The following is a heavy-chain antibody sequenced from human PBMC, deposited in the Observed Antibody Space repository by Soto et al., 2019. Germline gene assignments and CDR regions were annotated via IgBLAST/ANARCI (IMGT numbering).Heavy chain of an antibody. Sequence: SETLSLTCTVSGGSISSGGYYWSWIRQHPGKGLEWIGYIYYSGSTYYNPSLKSRVTISVDTSKNQFSLKLSSVTAADTAVYYCARGEYGSGSYYRYYYHGMDVWGKGTTVPVSS. CDR3: ARGEYGSGSYYRYYYHGMDV. CDR1: GGSISSGGYY. J-gene: IGHJ6*04. V-gene: IGHV4-31*03. CDR2: IYYSGST. D-gene: IGHD3-10*01.